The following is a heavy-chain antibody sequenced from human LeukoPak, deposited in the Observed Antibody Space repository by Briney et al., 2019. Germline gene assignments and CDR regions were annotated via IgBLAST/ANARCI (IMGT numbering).Heavy chain of an antibody. D-gene: IGHD2-2*01. CDR2: IYSGGST. V-gene: IGHV3-66*01. CDR1: GFTVSSNY. CDR3: AKDGRIRMPPYFDY. J-gene: IGHJ4*02. Sequence: PGGSLRFSCAASGFTVSSNYMSWVRQAPGKGLEWVSVIYSGGSTYYADSVKGRFTISRDNSKNTLYLQMNSLRAEDTAVYYCAKDGRIRMPPYFDYWGQGTLVTVSS.